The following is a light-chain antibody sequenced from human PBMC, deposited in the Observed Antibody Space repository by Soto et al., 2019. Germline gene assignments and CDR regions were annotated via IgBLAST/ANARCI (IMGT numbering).Light chain of an antibody. CDR2: AAS. J-gene: IGKJ4*01. Sequence: DIQMTQSPSSLSASVGDRVTITCRASQGISNYLAWFQQKPGKAPKSLIYAASSLKIGVPSKFSGSGSGTDFTRTISSLQPEDFATYYGQHYNSYPFTFGGGTKVEIK. CDR3: QHYNSYPFT. CDR1: QGISNY. V-gene: IGKV1-16*02.